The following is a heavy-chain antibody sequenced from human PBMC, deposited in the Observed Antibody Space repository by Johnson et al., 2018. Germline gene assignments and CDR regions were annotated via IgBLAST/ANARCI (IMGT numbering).Heavy chain of an antibody. V-gene: IGHV3-20*01. CDR1: GFMFDDYG. D-gene: IGHD6-19*01. CDR2: INWNGGGT. J-gene: IGHJ3*02. Sequence: VQLVESGGGVVRPGGSLRLSCEASGFMFDDYGMSWVRQGPGKGLEWVSGINWNGGGTGYADSVKGRFPISRDNAKISLYLQMNSLRAEDTARYHCARAAYSSGWYFGAFDIWGQGTMVTVSS. CDR3: ARAAYSSGWYFGAFDI.